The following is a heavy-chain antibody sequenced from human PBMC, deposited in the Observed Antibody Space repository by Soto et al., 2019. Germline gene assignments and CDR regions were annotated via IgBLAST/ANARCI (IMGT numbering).Heavy chain of an antibody. V-gene: IGHV3-23*01. D-gene: IGHD3-3*01. J-gene: IGHJ5*02. CDR2: ITTNGHT. CDR3: AGRSLQLGVFTP. Sequence: VGSMRLSCETSGSTFTYCVMTWVRQPPGKRLEWVSVITTNGHTDYADSVKGRVTMTRNTSISTAYMELSSLRSEDTAVYYCAGRSLQLGVFTPWGQGTLVTVSS. CDR1: GSTFTYCV.